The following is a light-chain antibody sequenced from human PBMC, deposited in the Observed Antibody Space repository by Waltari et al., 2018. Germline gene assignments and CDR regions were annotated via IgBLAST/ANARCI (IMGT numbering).Light chain of an antibody. CDR2: EVT. CDR3: SSFTTIGTLVV. J-gene: IGLJ2*01. Sequence: QSALTQPASVSGSPGQSITISCTGTSSDVGGYNHVSWYQQQPGKAPKLLILEVTNRPSGIPNRFSGSKSGNTASLTISGLQAEDEGEYYCSSFTTIGTLVVFGGGTKVTVL. V-gene: IGLV2-14*01. CDR1: SSDVGGYNH.